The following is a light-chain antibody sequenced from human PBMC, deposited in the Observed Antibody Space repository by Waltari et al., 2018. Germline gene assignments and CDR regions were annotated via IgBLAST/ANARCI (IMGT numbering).Light chain of an antibody. J-gene: IGKJ2*01. CDR2: RAS. V-gene: IGKV4-1*01. CDR3: QQYFSTPYN. Sequence: DIVMTQSPDSLAVSLGERATIHCTSSRSIFYSLNKNNYLAWYQHKPGQPPKLLISRASTRQSGVPDRISGSGSGTDFTLTISSLQAEDVAVYYCQQYFSTPYNFGQGTKLEIK. CDR1: RSIFYSLNKNNY.